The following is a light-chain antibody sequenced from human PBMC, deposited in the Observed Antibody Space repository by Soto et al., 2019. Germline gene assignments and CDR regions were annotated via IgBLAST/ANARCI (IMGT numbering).Light chain of an antibody. CDR2: LNSDGSH. CDR1: SGHSSYA. V-gene: IGLV4-69*01. Sequence: QLVLTQSPSASAFLGASVKLTCTLSSGHSSYAIAWHQQRPEKGPRYLMKLNSDGSHSKGDGIPDRFSGSSSGAERYLTISSLQSEDEADYYCQTWVTGIQVFGGGTQLTVL. J-gene: IGLJ2*01. CDR3: QTWVTGIQV.